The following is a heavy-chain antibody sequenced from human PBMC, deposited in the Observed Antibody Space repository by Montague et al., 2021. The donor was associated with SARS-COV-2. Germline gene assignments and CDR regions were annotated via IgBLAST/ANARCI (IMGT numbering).Heavy chain of an antibody. CDR2: IYWDDDQ. CDR3: AHLRGWRFDY. J-gene: IGHJ4*02. Sequence: PALVKPTQTLTLTCTFSGFSLSTSGVGVGWIRQPPGKALEWLALIYWDDDQRYSPSLKSRLTITKDTSKNQNQGVLTMTNMDPVDTATYYCAHLRGWRFDYWGQGTLVTVSS. CDR1: GFSLSTSGVG. D-gene: IGHD6-19*01. V-gene: IGHV2-5*02.